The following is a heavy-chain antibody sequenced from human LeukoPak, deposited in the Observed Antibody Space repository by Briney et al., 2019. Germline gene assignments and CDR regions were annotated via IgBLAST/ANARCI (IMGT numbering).Heavy chain of an antibody. CDR3: ARGGGLYYDILTGYYFSPHAFDI. CDR2: INTDGSST. D-gene: IGHD3-9*01. CDR1: GFTFSSYW. V-gene: IGHV3-74*01. Sequence: GGSLRLSCAASGFTFSSYWMHWVRQAPGKGLVWVSRINTDGSSTSYADSVKGRFTISRDNAKNTLYLQMNSLRAEDTAVYSCARGGGLYYDILTGYYFSPHAFDIWGQGTMVTVSS. J-gene: IGHJ3*02.